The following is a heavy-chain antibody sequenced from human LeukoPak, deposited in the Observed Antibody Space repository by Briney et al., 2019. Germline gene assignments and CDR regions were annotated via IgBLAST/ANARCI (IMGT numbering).Heavy chain of an antibody. CDR3: ARLSRGTEDY. V-gene: IGHV1-69*13. J-gene: IGHJ4*02. Sequence: SVKVSCKASGYTFTSYGISWVRQAPGQGLEWMGGIIPIFGTANYAQKFQGRVTITADESTSTAYMELSSLRSEDTAVYYCARLSRGTEDYWGQGTLVTVSS. CDR2: IIPIFGTA. D-gene: IGHD1-14*01. CDR1: GYTFTSYG.